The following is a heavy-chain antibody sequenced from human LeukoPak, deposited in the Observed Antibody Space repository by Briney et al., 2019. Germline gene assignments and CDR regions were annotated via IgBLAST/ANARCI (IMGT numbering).Heavy chain of an antibody. J-gene: IGHJ5*02. Sequence: GGSLRLSCAASGFTFSSYAMHWVRQAPGKGLEWVAVISYDGSNKYYADSVKGRFTISRDNSKNTLYLQMNSLRAEDTAVYYCAREGPSIVGAKGFDPWGQGTLVTVSS. CDR2: ISYDGSNK. CDR1: GFTFSSYA. D-gene: IGHD1-26*01. V-gene: IGHV3-30-3*01. CDR3: AREGPSIVGAKGFDP.